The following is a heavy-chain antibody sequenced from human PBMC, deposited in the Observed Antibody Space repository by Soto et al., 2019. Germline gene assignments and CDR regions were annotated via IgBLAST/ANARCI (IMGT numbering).Heavy chain of an antibody. J-gene: IGHJ4*02. CDR2: TYYWSRWYN. Sequence: SQTLSLTCGISGDSVASNSATWNWIRQSPSRGLEWLGRTYYWSRWYNDYAASVKSRISVNPDTSKNEFSLQLNSVTPEDPAVYFCARGGKIAAGGIDYWGQGILVTVSS. CDR3: ARGGKIAAGGIDY. V-gene: IGHV6-1*01. D-gene: IGHD6-13*01. CDR1: GDSVASNSAT.